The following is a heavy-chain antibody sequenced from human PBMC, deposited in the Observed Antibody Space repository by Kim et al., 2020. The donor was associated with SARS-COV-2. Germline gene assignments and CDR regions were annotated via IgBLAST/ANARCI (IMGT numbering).Heavy chain of an antibody. V-gene: IGHV4-34*01. D-gene: IGHD3-10*01. Sequence: SETLSLTCAVYGGSFSGYYWSWIRQPPGKGLEWIGEINHSGSTNYNPSLKSRVTISVDTSKNQFSLKLSSVTAADTAVYYCARGAGSGSSYWGQGTLVTV. J-gene: IGHJ1*01. CDR1: GGSFSGYY. CDR3: ARGAGSGSSY. CDR2: INHSGST.